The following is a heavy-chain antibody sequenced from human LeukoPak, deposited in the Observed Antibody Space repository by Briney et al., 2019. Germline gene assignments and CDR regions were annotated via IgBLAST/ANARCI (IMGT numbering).Heavy chain of an antibody. CDR1: GFTFSTRD. D-gene: IGHD6-25*01. CDR3: ARGGRLAPVDS. V-gene: IGHV3-13*01. CDR2: ISTAGDT. Sequence: TGGSLRLSCAASGFTFSTRDMHWVRQATGKGLEWVSGISTAGDTYYLDSVEGRFTISRENAKNSLYLQMNSLTTGDTAVYYCARGGRLAPVDSWGQGTLVTVSS. J-gene: IGHJ4*02.